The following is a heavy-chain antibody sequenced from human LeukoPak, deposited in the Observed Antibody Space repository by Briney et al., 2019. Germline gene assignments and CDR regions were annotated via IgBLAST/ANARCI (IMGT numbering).Heavy chain of an antibody. V-gene: IGHV3-23*01. CDR1: GFMFRKYA. J-gene: IGHJ4*02. CDR3: ATTQNFDY. CDR2: IFNNVVTT. Sequence: PGGALRLSCAASGFMFRKYAMNWVRPAPGKGLEWVSTIFNNVVTTFYAHSVKGRFTISRDISKNTLYIQMKSLRAEDTAVYYFATTQNFDYWGQGTLVTVSS.